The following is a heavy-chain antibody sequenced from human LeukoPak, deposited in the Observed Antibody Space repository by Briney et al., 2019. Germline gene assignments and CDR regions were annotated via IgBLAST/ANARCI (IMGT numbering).Heavy chain of an antibody. CDR3: ASSLTGGQDFDY. J-gene: IGHJ4*02. Sequence: SETLSLTCAVYGGSFSGYYWRWIRQPPGKGLEWIGEINHSGSTNYNPSLKSRVTISVDTSKNQFSLKLSSVTAADTAVYYCASSLTGGQDFDYWGQGTLVTVSS. CDR2: INHSGST. D-gene: IGHD4/OR15-4a*01. V-gene: IGHV4-34*01. CDR1: GGSFSGYY.